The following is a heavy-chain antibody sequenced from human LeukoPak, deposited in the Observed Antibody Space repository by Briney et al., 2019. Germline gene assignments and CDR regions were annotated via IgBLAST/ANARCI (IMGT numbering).Heavy chain of an antibody. CDR2: ISSGSSYI. CDR1: GFTFSRSS. J-gene: IGHJ6*03. D-gene: IGHD5-12*01. Sequence: GGSLRLSCAASGFTFSRSSMNWVRQAPGKGLEWVSSISSGSSYIYYADSVKGRFTISRDNAKNSLYLQMNSLRAEDTAVYYCAKGSGYEHNYYYYYMDVWGKGTTVTISS. CDR3: AKGSGYEHNYYYYYMDV. V-gene: IGHV3-21*01.